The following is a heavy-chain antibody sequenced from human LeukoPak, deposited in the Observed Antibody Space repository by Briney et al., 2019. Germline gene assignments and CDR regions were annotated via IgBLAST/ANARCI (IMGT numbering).Heavy chain of an antibody. CDR1: GFTFNSYS. CDR2: IDSSSTNI. J-gene: IGHJ4*02. CDR3: ARPKSGSSSFDY. D-gene: IGHD1-26*01. V-gene: IGHV3-48*01. Sequence: GGSLRLSCAASGFTFNSYSMNWVRQAPGKGLEWLSYIDSSSTNIFYANSVEGRFTISRDNAKSSLYLRLNSLRAEDTAVYYCARPKSGSSSFDYWGQGTLVTVSS.